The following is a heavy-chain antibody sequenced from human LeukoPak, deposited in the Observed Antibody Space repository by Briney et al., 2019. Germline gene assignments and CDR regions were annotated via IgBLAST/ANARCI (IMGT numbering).Heavy chain of an antibody. CDR3: VRGPYGSGISNWFDP. V-gene: IGHV4-39*07. CDR1: GGYITSSSYY. D-gene: IGHD3-10*01. Sequence: PSETLSLTCTVSGGYITSSSYYWGWIRQPPGKGLEWIGSIYFSGSPYHNPSLKSRVTISVDTSKNQFSLKLTSVTAADTAVYYCVRGPYGSGISNWFDPWGQGTLVIVSS. J-gene: IGHJ5*02. CDR2: IYFSGSP.